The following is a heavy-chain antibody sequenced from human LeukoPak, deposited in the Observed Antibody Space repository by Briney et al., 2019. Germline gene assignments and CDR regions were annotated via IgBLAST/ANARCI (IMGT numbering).Heavy chain of an antibody. CDR2: ISSSSSYI. CDR1: GFTFSSYS. V-gene: IGHV3-21*01. Sequence: GGSLRLSCAASGFTFSSYSMNWVRQAPGKGLEWVSSISSSSSYIYYADSVKGRFTISRDNAKNSLYLQMNSLRAEDTAVYYCARAGYSSGWYDYYYYMDVWGKGTTVTVSS. CDR3: ARAGYSSGWYDYYYYMDV. D-gene: IGHD6-19*01. J-gene: IGHJ6*03.